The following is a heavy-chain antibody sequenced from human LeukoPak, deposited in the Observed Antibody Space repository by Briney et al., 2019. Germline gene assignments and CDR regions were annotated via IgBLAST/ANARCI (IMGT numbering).Heavy chain of an antibody. V-gene: IGHV3-23*01. CDR3: AKGKGYVYSYPFDY. Sequence: GGSLRLSCAASGFTFSSSAMTWVRQAPGKGLEWVSTISGGGGNTYYADSVKGRFTISRDNSKNTLYLQMSSLKAEDTAVYSCAKGKGYVYSYPFDYWGQGTLVTVSS. CDR2: ISGGGGNT. J-gene: IGHJ4*02. CDR1: GFTFSSSA. D-gene: IGHD3-16*01.